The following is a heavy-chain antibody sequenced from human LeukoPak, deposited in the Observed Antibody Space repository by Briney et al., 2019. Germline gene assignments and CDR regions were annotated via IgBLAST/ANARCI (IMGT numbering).Heavy chain of an antibody. J-gene: IGHJ4*02. D-gene: IGHD3-10*01. CDR3: VRWGGEADMAD. Sequence: GGSLRLSCEASGFTFSSYWMAWVRQSPGKGLEWVANINPDGSDTYYVDSVKGRFTITRDNAKKSVFLQMNSLRAEETAVYCCVRWGGEADMADWGQGTLVIVSS. CDR2: INPDGSDT. CDR1: GFTFSSYW. V-gene: IGHV3-7*01.